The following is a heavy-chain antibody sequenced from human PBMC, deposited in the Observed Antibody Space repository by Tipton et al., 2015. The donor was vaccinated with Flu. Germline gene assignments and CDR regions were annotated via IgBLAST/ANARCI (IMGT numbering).Heavy chain of an antibody. CDR1: GFSFSRFW. J-gene: IGHJ4*02. D-gene: IGHD4-17*01. CDR3: ARDGTTGAPEFDY. CDR2: IKQDGSEK. V-gene: IGHV3-7*01. Sequence: QLVQSGGGLVQPGGSLRLSCAASGFSFSRFWMSWVRQAPGKGLEWVANIKQDGSEKLSVDSVRGRFTISRDNAKNSLYLQMNSLRADDTAVYYCARDGTTGAPEFDYWDQGTLVIVSS.